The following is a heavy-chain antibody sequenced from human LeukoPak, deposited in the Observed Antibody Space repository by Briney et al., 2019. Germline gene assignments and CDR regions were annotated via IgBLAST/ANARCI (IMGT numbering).Heavy chain of an antibody. CDR2: ISSSSSYI. V-gene: IGHV3-21*01. D-gene: IGHD3-16*01. J-gene: IGHJ3*02. CDR3: ARALDRGRHGDAFDI. Sequence: PGGSLRLSCAASGFTFSSYSMNWVRQAPGKGLEWVSSISSSSSYIYYADSVKGRFTISRDNAKNSLYLQMNSLRAEDTAVYYCARALDRGRHGDAFDIWGQGTMVTVSS. CDR1: GFTFSSYS.